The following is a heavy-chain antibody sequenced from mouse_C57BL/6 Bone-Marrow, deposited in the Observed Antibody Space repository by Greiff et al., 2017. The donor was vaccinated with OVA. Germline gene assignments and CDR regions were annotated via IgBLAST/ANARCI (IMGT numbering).Heavy chain of an antibody. CDR3: ARRPYYSNTGYFDY. CDR2: INPGSGGT. D-gene: IGHD2-5*01. CDR1: GSAFTNYL. J-gene: IGHJ2*01. Sequence: VQLQQSGAELVRPGTSVKVSCKASGSAFTNYLIEGVKQRPGQGLDWIGVINPGSGGTNYNEKFKGKATLTADKSSSTAYMQLSSLTSEDSAVYFCARRPYYSNTGYFDYWGQGTTLTVSS. V-gene: IGHV1-54*01.